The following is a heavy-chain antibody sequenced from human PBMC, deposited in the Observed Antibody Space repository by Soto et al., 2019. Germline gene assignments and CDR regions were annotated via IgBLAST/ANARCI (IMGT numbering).Heavy chain of an antibody. CDR3: ARIDEAFDI. CDR1: SCSICKYY. J-gene: IGHJ3*02. CDR2: IYYSGST. V-gene: IGHV4-59*01. Sequence: TRSLTCFLRSCSICKYYWSWIRQPPGKGLEWIGYIYYSGSTNYNPSLKSRITISVDTSKNQFSLKLNSVTAADTAVYYCARIDEAFDIWGQGTMVS.